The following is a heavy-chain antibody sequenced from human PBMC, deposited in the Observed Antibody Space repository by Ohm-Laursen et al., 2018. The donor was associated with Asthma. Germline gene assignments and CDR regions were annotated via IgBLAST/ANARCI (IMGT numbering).Heavy chain of an antibody. CDR3: VKDRGSGTYYVYY. Sequence: SLRLSCSASGFTFRSYAMHWVRQAPGKGLEWVSSISSSSSYIYYADSVKGRFTISRDKAKNFLYLQMNSLRLEDTALYYCVKDRGSGTYYVYYWGQGTQVTVSS. J-gene: IGHJ4*02. V-gene: IGHV3-21*04. CDR2: ISSSSSYI. CDR1: GFTFRSYA. D-gene: IGHD3-10*01.